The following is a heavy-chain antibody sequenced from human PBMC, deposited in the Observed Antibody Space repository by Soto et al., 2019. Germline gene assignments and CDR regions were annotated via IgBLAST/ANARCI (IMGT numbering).Heavy chain of an antibody. CDR2: IIPIFGTA. J-gene: IGHJ6*02. Sequence: SVKVSCKASGGTFSSYAISWVRQAPGQGLEWMGGIIPIFGTANYAQKFQGRVTITADESTSTAYMELSSLRSEDTAAYYCASSLYDFWSGYYTDSRGKHYYYYGMDVWGQGTTVTVSS. CDR3: ASSLYDFWSGYYTDSRGKHYYYYGMDV. CDR1: GGTFSSYA. D-gene: IGHD3-3*01. V-gene: IGHV1-69*13.